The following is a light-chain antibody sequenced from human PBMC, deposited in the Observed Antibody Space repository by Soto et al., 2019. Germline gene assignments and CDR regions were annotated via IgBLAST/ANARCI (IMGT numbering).Light chain of an antibody. CDR1: QSVSSSY. Sequence: EIVLTQSPGTLSLSPGERTTLSCRASQSVSSSYLAWYQQKPGQAPRLLIYGASSRATGIPDRFSGSGSGTDFTLTISRLEPEDFAVYYCQYYVTSPLTFGGGTKVDIK. CDR3: QYYVTSPLT. CDR2: GAS. J-gene: IGKJ4*01. V-gene: IGKV3-20*01.